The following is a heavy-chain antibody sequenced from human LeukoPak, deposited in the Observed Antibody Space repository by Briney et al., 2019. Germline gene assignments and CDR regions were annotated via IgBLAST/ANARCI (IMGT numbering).Heavy chain of an antibody. Sequence: PGGSLRLSCAASGFTFSSYRMSWVRQAPGKGLEWVANIKQDGSEKYYVDSVKGRFTISRDNAKNSLYLQMNSLRAEDTAVYYCARVRYYDSSGEKYYFDYWGQGTLVTVSS. CDR3: ARVRYYDSSGEKYYFDY. CDR2: IKQDGSEK. V-gene: IGHV3-7*01. J-gene: IGHJ4*02. CDR1: GFTFSSYR. D-gene: IGHD3-22*01.